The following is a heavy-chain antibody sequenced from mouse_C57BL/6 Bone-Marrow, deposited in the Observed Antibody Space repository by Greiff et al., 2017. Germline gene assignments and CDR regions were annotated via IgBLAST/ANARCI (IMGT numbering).Heavy chain of an antibody. CDR3: ARAHNPRYYYAPGFDY. CDR2: INPNNGGT. J-gene: IGHJ2*01. D-gene: IGHD1-1*01. CDR1: GYTFTDYY. V-gene: IGHV1-26*01. Sequence: EVQLQQSGPELVKPGASVKISCKASGYTFTDYYMHWVKQSHGRSLEWIGDINPNNGGTSYNQKFKGKATLTVDQSSSTAYMDLRRLTSADSAVYYGARAHNPRYYYAPGFDYWGQGTTLTVSA.